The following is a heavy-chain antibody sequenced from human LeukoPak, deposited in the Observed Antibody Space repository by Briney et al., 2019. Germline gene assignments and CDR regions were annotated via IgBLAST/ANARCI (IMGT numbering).Heavy chain of an antibody. Sequence: PSETLSLTCTVSGGSVSSGSYYWSWIRQPPGKGLEWIGYIYYSGRTNYNPSLKSRVTISVDTSKNQFSLKLSSVTAADTAVYYCARVTVGASWFDYWGQGTLVTVSS. CDR2: IYYSGRT. CDR3: ARVTVGASWFDY. D-gene: IGHD1-26*01. CDR1: GGSVSSGSYY. J-gene: IGHJ4*02. V-gene: IGHV4-61*01.